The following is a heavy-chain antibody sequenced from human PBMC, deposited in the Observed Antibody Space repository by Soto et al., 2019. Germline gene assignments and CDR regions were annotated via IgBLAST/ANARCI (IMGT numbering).Heavy chain of an antibody. Sequence: QVQLQQWGAGLLKPSETLSLTCAVYGGSFSGYYWSWVRQPPGKGLAWLGEINHSGSTNYNPSLKSRVTISVDTSKNQCALELSSVTAAETAVYFGASGRGVRPGWFDPWGQGTLVTVSS. CDR3: ASGRGVRPGWFDP. V-gene: IGHV4-34*01. CDR1: GGSFSGYY. D-gene: IGHD3-10*01. CDR2: INHSGST. J-gene: IGHJ5*02.